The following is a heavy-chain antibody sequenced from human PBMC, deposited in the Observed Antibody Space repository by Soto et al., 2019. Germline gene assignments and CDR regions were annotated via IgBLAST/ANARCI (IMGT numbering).Heavy chain of an antibody. CDR1: GGSFSGYY. V-gene: IGHV4-34*01. Sequence: QVQLQQWGAGLLKPSETLSLTCAVYGGSFSGYYLTWIRQPPGTGLELIGEINHSGSTTYNPSLKSRVTLSVDASQNQFSLTLTSVTAADPDVYYCARDKITGLFDYWGQGTLVTVSS. CDR2: INHSGST. CDR3: ARDKITGLFDY. D-gene: IGHD2-8*02. J-gene: IGHJ4*02.